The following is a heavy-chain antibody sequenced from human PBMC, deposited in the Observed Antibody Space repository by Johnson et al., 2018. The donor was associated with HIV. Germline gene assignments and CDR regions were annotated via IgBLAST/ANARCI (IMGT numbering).Heavy chain of an antibody. CDR2: IYSGGSI. D-gene: IGHD5-24*01. Sequence: VQLVESGGGLIQPGGSLRLSCAVSGFSVSSNYMSWVRQAPGKGLEWVSVIYSGGSIYYADSLKGRFTMSRDNSKNTLYLQMNSLRAEDTAVYYCAKDIGDGYNRWGAFDIWGQGTMVTVSS. J-gene: IGHJ3*02. V-gene: IGHV3-53*01. CDR3: AKDIGDGYNRWGAFDI. CDR1: GFSVSSNY.